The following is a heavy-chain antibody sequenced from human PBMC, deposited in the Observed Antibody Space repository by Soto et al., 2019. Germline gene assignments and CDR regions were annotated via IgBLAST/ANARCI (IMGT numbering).Heavy chain of an antibody. CDR1: GGSFSGYY. CDR3: ARGILEFYYYMDV. D-gene: IGHD2-15*01. Sequence: SETLSLTCAVYGGSFSGYYWSWIRQPPGKGLEWIGEINHSGSTNYNPSLKSRVTISVDTSKNQFSLKLSSVTAADTAVYYCARGILEFYYYMDVWGKGTTVTVSS. J-gene: IGHJ6*03. CDR2: INHSGST. V-gene: IGHV4-34*01.